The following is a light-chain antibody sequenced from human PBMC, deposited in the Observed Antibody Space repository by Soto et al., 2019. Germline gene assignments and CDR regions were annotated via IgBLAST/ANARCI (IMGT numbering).Light chain of an antibody. CDR3: SSYTSSSSYV. CDR2: EVT. Sequence: QSALTQPASVSGSPGQSITISCSGTSDDVGGYNYVAWYQQYPGKAPKLVISEVTDRPSGVSNRFSGSKSGNTASLTISGLQAEDEADFYCSSYTSSSSYVFGTGTKVTVL. J-gene: IGLJ1*01. CDR1: SDDVGGYNY. V-gene: IGLV2-14*01.